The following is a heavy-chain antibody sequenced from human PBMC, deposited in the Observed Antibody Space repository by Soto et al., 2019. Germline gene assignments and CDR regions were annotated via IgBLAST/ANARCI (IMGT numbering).Heavy chain of an antibody. CDR2: INGNGENT. J-gene: IGHJ4*02. Sequence: GGSLRLSCAASGFTFSSYAMSWVRQAPGKGLEWVSGINGNGENTYYADSVRGRFTISRDNSKKTLYLQLNSLRAEDTAVYYCAHGGSTVTKRGFDYWGQGTLVTVSS. CDR1: GFTFSSYA. CDR3: AHGGSTVTKRGFDY. V-gene: IGHV3-23*01. D-gene: IGHD4-4*01.